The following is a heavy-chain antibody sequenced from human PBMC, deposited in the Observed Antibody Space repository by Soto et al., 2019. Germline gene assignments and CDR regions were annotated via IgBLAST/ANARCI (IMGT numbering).Heavy chain of an antibody. Sequence: GGSMRLSCAVSGFTFSSYGRNWVRQAPGKGLEWVAAIYYDGSNKYYADSVRGRFTISRDNFKNTLYLHMNSLRAEDTAVYYCARDSKDDSSGYYAGFDYWGQGTLVTVSS. D-gene: IGHD3-22*01. CDR2: IYYDGSNK. CDR3: ARDSKDDSSGYYAGFDY. CDR1: GFTFSSYG. V-gene: IGHV3-33*01. J-gene: IGHJ4*02.